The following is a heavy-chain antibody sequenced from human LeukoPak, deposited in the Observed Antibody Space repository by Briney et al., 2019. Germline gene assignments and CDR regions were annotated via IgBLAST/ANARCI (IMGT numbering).Heavy chain of an antibody. CDR3: ASSLAVAGTGGWFDP. J-gene: IGHJ5*02. Sequence: PSETLSLTCTVSGGSISSRSYYWGWVRQAPGKGLEWVSSISSSSTYIYYADSVKGRFTISRDNAKNSLFLQMNSLRAEDTAAYYCASSLAVAGTGGWFDPWGQGNLVTVSS. D-gene: IGHD6-13*01. V-gene: IGHV3-21*01. CDR1: GGSISSRSYY. CDR2: ISSSSTYI.